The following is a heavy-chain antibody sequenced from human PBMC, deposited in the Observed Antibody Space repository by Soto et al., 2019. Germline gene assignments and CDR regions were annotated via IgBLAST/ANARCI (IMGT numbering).Heavy chain of an antibody. J-gene: IGHJ3*01. V-gene: IGHV3-21*01. D-gene: IGHD3-16*02. CDR3: ARHRDYVWGSYRNHAFNV. CDR2: ISSGNTCI. Sequence: GGSLRLSCAASGFTFSSYSMNWVRQAPGKGLEWVSSISSGNTCIEYADSVKGRFTISRDNAKNSMFLQLNSLRAEDTAIYYCARHRDYVWGSYRNHAFNVWGQGTVVTVTS. CDR1: GFTFSSYS.